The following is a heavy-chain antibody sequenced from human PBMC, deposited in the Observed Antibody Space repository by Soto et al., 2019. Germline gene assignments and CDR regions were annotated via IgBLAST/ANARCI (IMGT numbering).Heavy chain of an antibody. CDR3: ARGRYCLTGRCFPNWFDS. D-gene: IGHD2-15*01. J-gene: IGHJ5*01. Sequence: SETLSLTCSVSGDSISTVDYFWAWIRQPPGQALEYIGYIYKSATTYYNPSFESRVAIPLDTSKSQFSLNVTSVTAADTAVYFCARGRYCLTGRCFPNWFDSWGQGTLVTVSS. CDR2: IYKSATT. V-gene: IGHV4-30-4*01. CDR1: GDSISTVDYF.